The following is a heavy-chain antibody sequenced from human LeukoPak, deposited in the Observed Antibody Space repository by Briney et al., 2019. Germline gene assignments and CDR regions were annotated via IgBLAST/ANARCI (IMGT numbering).Heavy chain of an antibody. CDR1: GGTFSSYA. J-gene: IGHJ6*02. CDR2: IIPIFGTA. V-gene: IGHV1-69*13. Sequence: ASVKVSCKASGGTFSSYAISWVRQAPGQGLEWMGGIIPIFGTANYAQKFQGRVTITADESTSTAYMELSSLRSEDTAVYYCARDIVATIKVGGYYYYGMDVWGQGTTVTVSS. D-gene: IGHD5-12*01. CDR3: ARDIVATIKVGGYYYYGMDV.